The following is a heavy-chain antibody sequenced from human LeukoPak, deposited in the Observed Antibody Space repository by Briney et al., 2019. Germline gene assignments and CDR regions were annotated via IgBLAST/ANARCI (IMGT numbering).Heavy chain of an antibody. J-gene: IGHJ6*03. CDR2: INPSGGST. Sequence: ASVKVSCKASGYTFTSYYMHWVRQAPVQGLECMGIINPSGGSTSYAQKFQGRVTMTRDTSTSTVYMELSSLRSEDTAVYYCARDGGGDRYSGSYYYYYYYMDVWGKGTAVTVSS. CDR1: GYTFTSYY. V-gene: IGHV1-46*01. CDR3: ARDGGGDRYSGSYYYYYYYMDV. D-gene: IGHD1-26*01.